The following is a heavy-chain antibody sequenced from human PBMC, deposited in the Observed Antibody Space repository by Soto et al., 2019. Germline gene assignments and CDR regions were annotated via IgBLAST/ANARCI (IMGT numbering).Heavy chain of an antibody. J-gene: IGHJ4*02. Sequence: GGSLRLSCAASGFTFGDYTMHWVLQAPGKGLEWVSLISWDGGSTYYADSVKGRFTISRDNSKNSLYLQMNSLRTEDTALYYWAKGSVTLFDYWGQGTLVTVSS. V-gene: IGHV3-43*01. CDR2: ISWDGGST. CDR3: AKGSVTLFDY. CDR1: GFTFGDYT. D-gene: IGHD4-4*01.